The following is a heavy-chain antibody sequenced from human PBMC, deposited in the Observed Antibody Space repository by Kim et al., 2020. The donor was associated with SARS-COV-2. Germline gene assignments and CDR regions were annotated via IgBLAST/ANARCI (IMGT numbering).Heavy chain of an antibody. J-gene: IGHJ2*01. Sequence: KSRFTISRHTAKNTLYLQMTSLRAEDTAVYYCAKDGCSSTSFAYDWYFDLWGRGTLVTVSS. V-gene: IGHV3-23*01. CDR3: AKDGCSSTSFAYDWYFDL. D-gene: IGHD2-2*01.